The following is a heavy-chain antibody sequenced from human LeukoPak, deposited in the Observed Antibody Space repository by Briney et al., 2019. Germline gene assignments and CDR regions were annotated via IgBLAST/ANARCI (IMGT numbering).Heavy chain of an antibody. CDR3: ARVSGYDWESFYDY. CDR2: IYYSGST. CDR1: GVSISTFY. D-gene: IGHD5-12*01. Sequence: SETLSLTCNVSGVSISTFYWTWIRQPPGRELEWIGYIYYSGSTNYNPSLKSRVTISVDTSKNQFSMKLSSVTAADTAVYYCARVSGYDWESFYDYWGQGTLVTVSS. V-gene: IGHV4-59*01. J-gene: IGHJ4*02.